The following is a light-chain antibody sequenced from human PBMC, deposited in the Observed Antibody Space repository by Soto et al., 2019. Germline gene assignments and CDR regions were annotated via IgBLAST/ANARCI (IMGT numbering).Light chain of an antibody. J-gene: IGKJ1*01. CDR2: GAS. V-gene: IGKV3-20*01. CDR1: QAGRSDF. CDR3: QQGGCSLWT. Sequence: EIVWTQSPGTLSMSPGERATLSCRASQAGRSDFLAWYQHKPGQAPRLVIYGASTRATGIPDRFSGSGAGTDFTLTISRLEPEDFAVYSWQQGGCSLWTFGQGTKVEIK.